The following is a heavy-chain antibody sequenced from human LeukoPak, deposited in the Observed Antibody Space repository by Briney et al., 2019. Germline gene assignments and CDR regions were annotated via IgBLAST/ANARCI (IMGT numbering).Heavy chain of an antibody. D-gene: IGHD3-10*01. CDR1: GFTFSSYA. Sequence: HPGGSLRLSCAASGFTFSSYAMSWVRQAPGKGLEWVSAISGSGGSTYYADSVKGRFTISRDNSKNTLYLQMNSLRAEDTAVYYCAKGNYGSGSYYQRAYYFDYWGQGTLVTVSS. V-gene: IGHV3-23*01. J-gene: IGHJ4*02. CDR3: AKGNYGSGSYYQRAYYFDY. CDR2: ISGSGGST.